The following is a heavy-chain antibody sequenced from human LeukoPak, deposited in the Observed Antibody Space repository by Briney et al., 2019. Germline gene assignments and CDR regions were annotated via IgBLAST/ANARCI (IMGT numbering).Heavy chain of an antibody. Sequence: PSETLSLTSTVSGGSISSSSYYWGWIRQPPGKGLEWFGSIYDSGSTYYNPSLKSRVPISVDTSKNQFSLKLSSVTAADTAVYYCARRDGYSSGWYDTYFDYWGQGTLVTVSS. CDR2: IYDSGST. CDR3: ARRDGYSSGWYDTYFDY. V-gene: IGHV4-39*01. D-gene: IGHD6-19*01. CDR1: GGSISSSSYY. J-gene: IGHJ4*02.